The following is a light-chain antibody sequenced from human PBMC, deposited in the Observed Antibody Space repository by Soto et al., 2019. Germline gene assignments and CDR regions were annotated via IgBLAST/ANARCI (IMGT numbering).Light chain of an antibody. CDR1: QSVSSN. CDR3: QPYNNWPLWT. CDR2: GAS. J-gene: IGKJ1*01. V-gene: IGKV3-15*01. Sequence: EIVVTQKTNTLSVSPGERATLSCRASQSVSSNLDWYQQKPGQAPRLLIYGASTRATGIPARFSGSGYGTEFTLTISSLQSEDFAVYYCQPYNNWPLWTFGEGTKVDI.